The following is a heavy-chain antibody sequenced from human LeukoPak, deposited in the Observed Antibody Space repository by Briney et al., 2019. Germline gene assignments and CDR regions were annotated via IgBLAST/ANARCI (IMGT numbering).Heavy chain of an antibody. D-gene: IGHD6-19*01. Sequence: GGSLRLSCSASGFTFSSYSMNWVRQAPGKGLEWVSSISSSSSYIYYADSVKGRFTISRDNAKNSLYLQMNSLRAEDTAVYYCEREPGGSGFGGYWGQGTLVTVSS. CDR1: GFTFSSYS. J-gene: IGHJ4*02. V-gene: IGHV3-21*01. CDR2: ISSSSSYI. CDR3: EREPGGSGFGGY.